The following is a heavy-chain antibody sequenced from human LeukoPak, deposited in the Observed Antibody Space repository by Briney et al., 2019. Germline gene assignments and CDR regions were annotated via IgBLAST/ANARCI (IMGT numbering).Heavy chain of an antibody. CDR3: ARVVRGAVTFNRFDP. D-gene: IGHD3-10*02. CDR1: IDSIKDYY. Sequence: NPSDTLSLTCTVSIDSIKDYYWFWLRHTTGEARVWIGFVAYSANSNYNPSLESRVTISIDTSKNQFFLKLNSVTAADTAIYYCARVVRGAVTFNRFDPWGQGTLVTVSS. J-gene: IGHJ5*02. V-gene: IGHV4-59*07. CDR2: VAYSANS.